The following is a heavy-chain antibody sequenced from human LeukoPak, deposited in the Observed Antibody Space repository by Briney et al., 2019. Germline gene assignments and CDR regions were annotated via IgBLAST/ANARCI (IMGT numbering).Heavy chain of an antibody. CDR1: RFTFSNYE. V-gene: IGHV3-48*03. J-gene: IGHJ4*02. CDR2: ISSSGNTI. CDR3: ARSDGGFDY. Sequence: GGSLRLSCAASRFTFSNYEMHWVRQAPGKGLEWLSYISSSGNTIYYADSVKGRFTISRDNSKNSLYLQMNSLRAEDTAVYYCARSDGGFDYWGQGTLVTVSA. D-gene: IGHD5-24*01.